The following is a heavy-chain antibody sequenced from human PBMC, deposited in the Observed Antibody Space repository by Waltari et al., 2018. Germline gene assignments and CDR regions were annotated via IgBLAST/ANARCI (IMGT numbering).Heavy chain of an antibody. Sequence: QVQVVESGGGVVQPGGSLRLSCAASGFPAGNYGMHWVCQAPGKGLGWVAVIQYDGSIKNYADSVKGRFTISRENSKHTLYLEMNSLRAEDTAVYYCAREFSRICFHALDGWGQGTAVTVSS. J-gene: IGHJ6*02. CDR3: AREFSRICFHALDG. CDR2: IQYDGSIK. V-gene: IGHV3-33*05. D-gene: IGHD3-3*02. CDR1: GFPAGNYG.